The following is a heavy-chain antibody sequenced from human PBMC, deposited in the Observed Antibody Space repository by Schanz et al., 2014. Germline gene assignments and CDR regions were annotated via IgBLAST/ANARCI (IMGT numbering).Heavy chain of an antibody. CDR2: VSRSTPDI. CDR3: VRGGPAYYFDD. CDR1: GFTFSSYW. V-gene: IGHV3-48*01. Sequence: EVQLVESGGGLVQPGGSLRLSCAASGFTFSSYWMHWVRQVPGKGLEWVSYVSRSTPDIYYADSVKGRFTMSRDNAKNSVFLQMNSLRAEDTAVYYCVRGGPAYYFDDWGQGTLVTVSS. J-gene: IGHJ4*02.